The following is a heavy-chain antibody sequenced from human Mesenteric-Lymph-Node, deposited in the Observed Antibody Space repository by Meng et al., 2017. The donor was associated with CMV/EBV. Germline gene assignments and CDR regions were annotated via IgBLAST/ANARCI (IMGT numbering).Heavy chain of an antibody. Sequence: ASVKVSCKASGYTFIGYYMEWVRQAPGQGLEWMGWINPDSHATNYAQKFQGSVTMTRDTSISTLYMELISLRSDDTAVYYCARNYYYGLDVWGQGTTVTVSS. V-gene: IGHV1-2*02. CDR2: INPDSHAT. CDR1: GYTFIGYY. CDR3: ARNYYYGLDV. J-gene: IGHJ6*02.